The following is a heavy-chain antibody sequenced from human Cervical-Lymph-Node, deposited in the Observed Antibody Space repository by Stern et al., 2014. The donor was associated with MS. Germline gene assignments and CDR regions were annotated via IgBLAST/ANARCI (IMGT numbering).Heavy chain of an antibody. V-gene: IGHV2-70*01. D-gene: IGHD3-3*01. CDR3: ARIQGGYDFLDY. Sequence: QVTLKESGPALVTPTQTLTLTCTFSGFSLSTSGMCVSWIRQPPGKALEWLALIDWDDDKYYSTSLKTRLTISKDTSKNQVVLTMTNMDPVDTATYYCARIQGGYDFLDYWGQGTLVTVSS. CDR1: GFSLSTSGMC. J-gene: IGHJ4*02. CDR2: IDWDDDK.